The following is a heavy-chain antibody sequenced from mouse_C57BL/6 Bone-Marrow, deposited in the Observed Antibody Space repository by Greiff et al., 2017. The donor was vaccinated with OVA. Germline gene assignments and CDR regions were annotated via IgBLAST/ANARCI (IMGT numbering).Heavy chain of an antibody. V-gene: IGHV3-6*01. CDR2: ISYDGSN. CDR3: AREVEDY. Sequence: VQLKESGPGLVKPSQSLSLTCSVTGYSITSGYYWNWIRQFPGNKLEWMGYISYDGSNNYNPSLKNRISITRDTSKNQFFLKLNSVTTEDTATYYCAREVEDYWGQGTSVTVSS. CDR1: GYSITSGYY. J-gene: IGHJ4*01.